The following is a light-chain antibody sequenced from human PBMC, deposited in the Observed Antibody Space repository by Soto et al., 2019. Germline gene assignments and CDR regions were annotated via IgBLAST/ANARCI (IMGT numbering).Light chain of an antibody. CDR2: AAS. Sequence: DIQMTQSPSSLSASVGDRVTITCRSSQSISSYLNWYQQKPGKAPKLLIYAASSLQSGDPSRFSVSLTRTDFTLTISSLQHEDFATYYCQQSYSTPKTFGQGTKVDIK. CDR3: QQSYSTPKT. J-gene: IGKJ1*01. CDR1: QSISSY. V-gene: IGKV1-39*01.